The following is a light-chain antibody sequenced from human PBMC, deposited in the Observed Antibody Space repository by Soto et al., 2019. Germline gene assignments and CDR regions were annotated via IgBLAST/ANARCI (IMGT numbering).Light chain of an antibody. Sequence: QSVLTQPASVSGSPGQSVTISCTGTIDDIGAYDYVSWYQQRPGSAPQLIIYDVNNRPSGTSHRFSGSKSVNTAYLTISGLQSDDEATYHCSSYTSTYSLVFGTGTKLTVL. CDR2: DVN. CDR1: IDDIGAYDY. J-gene: IGLJ1*01. CDR3: SSYTSTYSLV. V-gene: IGLV2-14*03.